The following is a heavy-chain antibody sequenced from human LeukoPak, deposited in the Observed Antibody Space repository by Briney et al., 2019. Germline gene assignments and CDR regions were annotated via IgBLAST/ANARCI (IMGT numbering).Heavy chain of an antibody. J-gene: IGHJ5*02. CDR1: GFSFSSYI. V-gene: IGHV3-48*02. CDR2: ISSSSSTI. D-gene: IGHD3-22*01. Sequence: GGSLRLSCAASGFSFSSYITNWVRQAPGKGLEWVSYISSSSSTIYYADSVKGRFTISRDNAKNSLYLQMNSLRDEDTAVYYCARGAIIVVVNWFDPWGQGSLVTVSS. CDR3: ARGAIIVVVNWFDP.